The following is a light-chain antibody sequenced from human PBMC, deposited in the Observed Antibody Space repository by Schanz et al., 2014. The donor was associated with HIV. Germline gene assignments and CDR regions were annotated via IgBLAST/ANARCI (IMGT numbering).Light chain of an antibody. Sequence: QSALTQPRSVPGSPGQSVTISCTGTSSDIRAYNYISWYQQHPGKAPKLMIYDVSYRPSGVSNRFSGSKSGNTASLTISGLQAEDEADYYCSSYSRGSTYVFGTGTKVTVL. V-gene: IGLV2-14*03. CDR2: DVS. J-gene: IGLJ1*01. CDR3: SSYSRGSTYV. CDR1: SSDIRAYNY.